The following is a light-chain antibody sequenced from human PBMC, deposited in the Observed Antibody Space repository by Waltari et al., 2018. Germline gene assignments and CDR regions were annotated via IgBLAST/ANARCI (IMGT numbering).Light chain of an antibody. CDR2: AAS. J-gene: IGKJ4*01. CDR3: QQYNSYPLT. CDR1: QGISSY. V-gene: IGKV1-16*01. Sequence: DIQLTQSPSFLSASVGDRVTITCRASQGISSYLAWYQQKPGKAPKSLIYAASRLESGVPSRFSGSGSETDFTLTISSLQPDDFATYYCQQYNSYPLTFGGGTKVEIK.